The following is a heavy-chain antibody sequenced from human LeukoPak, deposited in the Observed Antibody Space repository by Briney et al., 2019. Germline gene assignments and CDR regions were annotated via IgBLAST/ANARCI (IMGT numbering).Heavy chain of an antibody. CDR2: ISYDGSNK. V-gene: IGHV3-30-3*01. D-gene: IGHD3-22*01. CDR1: GFTFSSYA. Sequence: PGGSLRRSCAGSGFTFSSYAMPWVRQAPGKGLEGVAVISYDGSNKYYADSVKGRFTISRDNSKNTLYLQMNSLRAEDTAVYYCARVYYDSSGYYWELDYWGQGTLVTVSS. J-gene: IGHJ4*02. CDR3: ARVYYDSSGYYWELDY.